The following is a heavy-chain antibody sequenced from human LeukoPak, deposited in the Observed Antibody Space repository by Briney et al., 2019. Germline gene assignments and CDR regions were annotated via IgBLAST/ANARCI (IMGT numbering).Heavy chain of an antibody. J-gene: IGHJ4*02. CDR2: IYYSGST. D-gene: IGHD3-10*01. V-gene: IGHV4-39*01. Sequence: SETLSLTCTASGGSISSSSYYWGWIRQPPGKGLEWIGSIYYSGSTYYNPSLKSRVTISVDTSKNQFSLKLSSVTAADTAVYYCARQARPEGFVLYWGQGTLVTVSS. CDR1: GGSISSSSYY. CDR3: ARQARPEGFVLY.